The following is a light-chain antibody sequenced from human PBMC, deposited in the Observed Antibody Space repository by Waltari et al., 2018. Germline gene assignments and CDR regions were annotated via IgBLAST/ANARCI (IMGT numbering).Light chain of an antibody. J-gene: IGKJ2*01. V-gene: IGKV1-17*01. CDR2: AAT. Sequence: DIKMTQSPSSLSATIGDRVIITCRAGQGIRSALGWYQQKAGEAPKRLIYAATSLQSGVPSRFSGSGSGTEFNLTITSLQPEDFATYYCLQHNTYPYTFGQGTKLEI. CDR3: LQHNTYPYT. CDR1: QGIRSA.